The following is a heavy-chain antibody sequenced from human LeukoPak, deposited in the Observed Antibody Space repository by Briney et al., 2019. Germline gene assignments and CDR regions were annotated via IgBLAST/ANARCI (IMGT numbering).Heavy chain of an antibody. V-gene: IGHV4-38-2*02. CDR2: IYYSGST. J-gene: IGHJ4*02. CDR3: ARETGTPGYFDY. D-gene: IGHD1-1*01. CDR1: GYSISSGYY. Sequence: SETLSLTCTVSGYSISSGYYWGWIRQPPGKGLEWIGSIYYSGSTYYNPSLKSRVTISVDTSKNQFSLKLSSVTAADTAVYYCARETGTPGYFDYWGQGTLVTVSS.